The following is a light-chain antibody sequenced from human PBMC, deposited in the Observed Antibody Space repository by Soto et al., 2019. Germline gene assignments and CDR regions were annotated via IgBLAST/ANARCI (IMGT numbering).Light chain of an antibody. CDR1: QSINSW. J-gene: IGKJ4*01. V-gene: IGKV1-5*03. CDR2: KAS. Sequence: DIQMTQSPSTLSASVGDRVTITCRASQSINSWLAWYQQKPGKAPKLLIHKASSLESGVPSRFSGRGSGTELTLTISSLQPDDFATYYCQQYESYPLTFGGGTKVEIK. CDR3: QQYESYPLT.